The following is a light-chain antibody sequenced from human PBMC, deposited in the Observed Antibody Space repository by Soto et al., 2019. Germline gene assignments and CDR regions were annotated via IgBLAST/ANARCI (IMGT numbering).Light chain of an antibody. CDR2: DTS. CDR1: QFVSSR. Sequence: DIVVTQSPATLSASPGERVTLSCRTSQFVSSRLAWYQQRPGQVPRLLIYDTSTRAPGISARFNGSGSGTEFTLTISSLQSEDFAVYYCQEYIQWPPGMFGPGTTVDIK. V-gene: IGKV3-15*01. CDR3: QEYIQWPPGM. J-gene: IGKJ1*01.